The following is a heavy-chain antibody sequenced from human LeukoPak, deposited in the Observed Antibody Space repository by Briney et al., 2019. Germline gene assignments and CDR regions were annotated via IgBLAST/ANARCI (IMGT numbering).Heavy chain of an antibody. D-gene: IGHD2-2*01. CDR1: GFTFSSYG. CDR3: AKSYCSSNRCYGLVV. CDR2: ISYDGSNK. J-gene: IGHJ6*01. V-gene: IGHV3-30*18. Sequence: GGSLRLSCAASGFTFSSYGRHWLRQAPGKGLEGVAVISYDGSNKYYGDSVKGRLTISRDNSKNTLYLQMNSLRAEDTAVYFCAKSYCSSNRCYGLVVWGQGATVTVSS.